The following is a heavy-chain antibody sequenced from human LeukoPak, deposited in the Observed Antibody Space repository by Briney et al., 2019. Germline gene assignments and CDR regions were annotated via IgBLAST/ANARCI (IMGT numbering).Heavy chain of an antibody. CDR2: IIPILGIA. CDR3: AYCTNGVCYRGGVYGMDV. CDR1: GGTFSSYT. Sequence: ASVKVSCKASGGTFSSYTISWVRQAPGQGLEWMGRIIPILGIANYAQKFQGRVTITADKPTSTAYMELSSLRSEDTAVYYCAYCTNGVCYRGGVYGMDVWGQGTTVTVSS. J-gene: IGHJ6*02. D-gene: IGHD2-8*01. V-gene: IGHV1-69*02.